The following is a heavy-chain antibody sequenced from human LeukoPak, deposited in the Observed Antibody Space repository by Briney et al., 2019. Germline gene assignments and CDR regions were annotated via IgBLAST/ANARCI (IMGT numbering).Heavy chain of an antibody. CDR1: GITLSNYG. Sequence: GGSLRLSCAVSGITLSNYGMSWVRQAPGKGLEWVAGLSGSGGGTNYGDAVRGRGTISRDNTKNPLYLQMKSLRAEDTAVYFCAKRGVVIRVFLVGFHKEAYYFDSWGQGALVTVSS. J-gene: IGHJ4*02. D-gene: IGHD3-10*01. CDR2: LSGSGGGT. V-gene: IGHV3-23*02. CDR3: AKRGVVIRVFLVGFHKEAYYFDS.